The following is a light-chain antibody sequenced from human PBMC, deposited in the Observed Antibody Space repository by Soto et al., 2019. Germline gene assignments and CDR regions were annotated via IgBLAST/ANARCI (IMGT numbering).Light chain of an antibody. Sequence: QSVLTQPPSASGTPEQRLTISCSRSSSNIGSNTVNWYQQLPGKAPNLLIYSNNQRPSGVPDRFSSSKSGTSASLAISGLQSEDEADYYCAAWVDTLSGHVVRTGTKLTVL. CDR1: SSNIGSNT. CDR3: AAWVDTLSGHV. J-gene: IGLJ1*01. CDR2: SNN. V-gene: IGLV1-44*01.